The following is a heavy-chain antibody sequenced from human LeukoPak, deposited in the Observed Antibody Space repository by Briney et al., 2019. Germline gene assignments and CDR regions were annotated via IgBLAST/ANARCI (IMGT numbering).Heavy chain of an antibody. CDR2: INHSGST. CDR1: GGSFSGYY. D-gene: IGHD3-10*01. Sequence: SETLSLTCAVYGGSFSGYYWSWIRQPPGKGLEWIGEINHSGSTNYNPSLKSRVTISVDTSKNQFSLKLSSVTAADTAVYYCASGLQRRGYYYYMDVWGKGTTVTVSS. CDR3: ASGLQRRGYYYYMDV. J-gene: IGHJ6*03. V-gene: IGHV4-34*01.